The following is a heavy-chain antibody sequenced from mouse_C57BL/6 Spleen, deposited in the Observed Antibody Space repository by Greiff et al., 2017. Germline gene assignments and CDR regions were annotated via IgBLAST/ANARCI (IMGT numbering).Heavy chain of an antibody. CDR3: ARRLLRRENWYFDV. J-gene: IGHJ1*03. CDR2: IYPGDGDT. D-gene: IGHD2-3*01. Sequence: QVQLKQSGPELVKPGASVKISCKASGYAFSSSWMNWVKQRPGTGLEWIGRIYPGDGDTNYNGKFKGKATLTADKSSSTAYMQLSSLTSEDSAVDFCARRLLRRENWYFDVWGTGTTVTVSS. CDR1: GYAFSSSW. V-gene: IGHV1-82*01.